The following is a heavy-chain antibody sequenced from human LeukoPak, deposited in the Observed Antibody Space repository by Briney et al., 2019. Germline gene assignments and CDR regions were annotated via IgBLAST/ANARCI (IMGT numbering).Heavy chain of an antibody. J-gene: IGHJ6*02. CDR3: AGEEARYSSSWPHYYYYGMDV. Sequence: SETLSLTCAVYGGSFSGYYWSWIRQPPGKGLEWIGEINHSGSTNYNPSLKSRVTISVDTSKNQFSLKLSSVTAADTAVYYCAGEEARYSSSWPHYYYYGMDVWGQGTTVTVSS. CDR1: GGSFSGYY. D-gene: IGHD6-13*01. V-gene: IGHV4-34*01. CDR2: INHSGST.